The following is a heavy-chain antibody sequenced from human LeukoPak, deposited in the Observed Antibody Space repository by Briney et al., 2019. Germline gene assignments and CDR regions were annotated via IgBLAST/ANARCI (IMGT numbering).Heavy chain of an antibody. J-gene: IGHJ6*03. D-gene: IGHD5-18*01. CDR3: ARTTEGGYTYDYFYYYYMDV. V-gene: IGHV4-59*01. CDR1: GGSISSYY. CDR2: IYYSGST. Sequence: SETLSLTCTVSGGSISSYYWSWIRQPPGKGLEWIGYIYYSGSTNYNPSLKGRVTISVATSKNQFSLKLSSVTAADTAVYYCARTTEGGYTYDYFYYYYMDVWGKGTTVTISS.